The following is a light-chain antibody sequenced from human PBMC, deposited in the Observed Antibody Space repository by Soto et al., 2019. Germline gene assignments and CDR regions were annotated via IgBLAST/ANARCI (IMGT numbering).Light chain of an antibody. J-gene: IGKJ1*01. Sequence: DVQMTQSPSSLSASVGERVTITCRASQNIRSYLSWYQQKPGKAPKLLIFETSTLQSGVPSRFTGAGSGTDFTLTISSLEAEDFAVYYCQQRSNWPTWTFGQGTKVDNK. CDR2: ETS. V-gene: IGKV1-39*01. CDR1: QNIRSY. CDR3: QQRSNWPTWT.